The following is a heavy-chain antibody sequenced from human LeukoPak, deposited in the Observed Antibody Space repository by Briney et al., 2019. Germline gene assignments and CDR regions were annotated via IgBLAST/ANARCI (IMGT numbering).Heavy chain of an antibody. CDR3: ARLGKGNWFDP. CDR1: GYSISSGYY. CDR2: IYHSGST. D-gene: IGHD3-10*01. Sequence: KPSETLSLTCAVSGYSISSGYYWGWIRQPPGKGLEWIGSIYHSGSTYYNPSLKSRVTISVDTSKNQFSLKLSSVTAADTAVYYCARLGKGNWFDPWGQGTLVTVSS. V-gene: IGHV4-38-2*01. J-gene: IGHJ5*02.